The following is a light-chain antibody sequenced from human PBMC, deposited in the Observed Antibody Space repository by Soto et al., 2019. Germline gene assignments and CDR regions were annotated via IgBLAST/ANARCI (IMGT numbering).Light chain of an antibody. Sequence: DIQMTQSPSTLPASVGARVTITCRASQSISTWLAWYQQKPGKAPNLLIYKASYLASGVPSRFSGGGSGTEFTLTISSLQPDDFATYYCQQYSSYWTVGQGTKVDSK. CDR3: QQYSSYWT. CDR2: KAS. CDR1: QSISTW. J-gene: IGKJ1*01. V-gene: IGKV1-5*03.